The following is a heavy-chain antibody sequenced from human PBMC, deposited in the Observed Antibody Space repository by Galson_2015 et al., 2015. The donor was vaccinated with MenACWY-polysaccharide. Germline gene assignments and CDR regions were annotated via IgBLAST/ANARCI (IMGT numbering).Heavy chain of an antibody. V-gene: IGHV3-23*01. CDR2: ISGSGDST. J-gene: IGHJ6*03. D-gene: IGHD3-10*01. CDR3: AIRASSRAV. Sequence: SLRLSCAASGFTFSNYGMSWVRQAPGKGLEWVSSISGSGDSTYYADSVKGRFTISRDNSKNTLYLQMNSLRDEDTAVYYPAIRASSRAVWAKGTPVP. CDR1: GFTFSNYG.